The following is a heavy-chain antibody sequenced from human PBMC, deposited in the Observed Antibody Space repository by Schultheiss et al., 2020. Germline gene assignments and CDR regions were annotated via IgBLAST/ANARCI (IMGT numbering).Heavy chain of an antibody. CDR2: INEGGGDT. D-gene: IGHD6-19*01. J-gene: IGHJ2*01. CDR3: ARALGGSGWAGRYFDL. Sequence: GGSLRLSCTASGFTFSTSAMHWIRQAPGKGLEYVSSINEGGGDTYYADSVKDRFTISRDNSKNTLYLQMGSLRDDDMAVYYCARALGGSGWAGRYFDLWGRGILVTVSS. CDR1: GFTFSTSA. V-gene: IGHV3-64*02.